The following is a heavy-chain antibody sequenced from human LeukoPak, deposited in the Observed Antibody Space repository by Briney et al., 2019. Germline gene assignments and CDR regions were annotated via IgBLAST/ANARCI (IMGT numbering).Heavy chain of an antibody. Sequence: GGSLRLSCVASGFHLIGNDMSGARQAPGKGLVWVSVIYSVATTYYRDSVRGTFTISTDNSKNTLYLQMNSLRAEDTAVYYCARGVGIIYYWGQGTLVTVSS. CDR3: ARGVGIIYY. CDR1: GFHLIGND. J-gene: IGHJ4*02. D-gene: IGHD3-16*02. V-gene: IGHV3-66*01. CDR2: IYSVATT.